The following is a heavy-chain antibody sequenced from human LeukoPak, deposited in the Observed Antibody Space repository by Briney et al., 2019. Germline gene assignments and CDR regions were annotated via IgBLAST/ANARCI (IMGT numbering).Heavy chain of an antibody. J-gene: IGHJ4*02. CDR2: LNPENGEA. Sequence: GASVTLSCTVSGDSLTELSMHWVRQAPGKGPEWMGGLNPENGEAIYAQKFHGRGTMTEDTATNTVYMELSSLRSDDTAVYYCAGGGIYSLLYYWGQGTLVTVSS. CDR1: GDSLTELS. CDR3: AGGGIYSLLYY. V-gene: IGHV1-24*01. D-gene: IGHD1-26*01.